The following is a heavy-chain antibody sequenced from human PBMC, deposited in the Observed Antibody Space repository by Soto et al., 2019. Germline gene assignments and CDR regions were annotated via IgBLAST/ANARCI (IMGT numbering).Heavy chain of an antibody. V-gene: IGHV1-3*01. CDR1: GYTFTSYA. CDR3: ASFVFWYYYDSSGYYPFAEYFQH. D-gene: IGHD3-22*01. CDR2: INAGNGNT. J-gene: IGHJ1*01. Sequence: ASVKVSCKASGYTFTSYAMHWVRQAPGQRLEWMGWINAGNGNTKYSQKFRGRVTITRDTSASTAYMELSSLRSEDTAVYYCASFVFWYYYDSSGYYPFAEYFQHWGQGTLVTVSS.